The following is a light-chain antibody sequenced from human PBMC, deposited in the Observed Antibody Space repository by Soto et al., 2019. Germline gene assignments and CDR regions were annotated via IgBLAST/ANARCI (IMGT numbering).Light chain of an antibody. V-gene: IGLV1-44*01. CDR2: GDN. CDR1: GSSIGTNT. J-gene: IGLJ2*01. CDR3: AACEGNLTNVL. Sequence: QSVLTQPPSASGSPGQRVTISCSGSGSSIGTNTVNWYRQLPATAPKLVIYGDNQRPSGVPDRFSGSKSGTSASLAISGLQSEDEAEYYCAACEGNLTNVLFGGGTKLTVL.